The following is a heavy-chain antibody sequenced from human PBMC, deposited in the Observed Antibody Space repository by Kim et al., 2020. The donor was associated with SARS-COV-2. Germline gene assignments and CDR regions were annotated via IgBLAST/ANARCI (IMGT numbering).Heavy chain of an antibody. Sequence: SVKVSCTASGGTLSNYAISWVRQAPGQGLEWMGEIIPLYGTLNDAQKFQDRLKITADESTTTVYMELSSLTSADPAVYYCARGSSGCLDPWGQGTLVTVSS. D-gene: IGHD3-22*01. V-gene: IGHV1-69*13. J-gene: IGHJ5*02. CDR2: IIPLYGTL. CDR3: ARGSSGCLDP. CDR1: GGTLSNYA.